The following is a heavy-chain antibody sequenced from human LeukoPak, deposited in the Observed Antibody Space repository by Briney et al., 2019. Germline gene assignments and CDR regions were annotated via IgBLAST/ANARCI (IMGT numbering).Heavy chain of an antibody. D-gene: IGHD3-22*01. CDR2: IHTSGNT. CDR3: ARPEIVGRAFDI. J-gene: IGHJ3*02. Sequence: SETLSLTCTVSGGSISTYYRSWIRQPAGKGLEWISRIHTSGNTNQNPSPESRVTIFVETNKNQLSLNLSSLTAADTAVYYCARPEIVGRAFDIWGQGTMVTVSS. V-gene: IGHV4-4*07. CDR1: GGSISTYY.